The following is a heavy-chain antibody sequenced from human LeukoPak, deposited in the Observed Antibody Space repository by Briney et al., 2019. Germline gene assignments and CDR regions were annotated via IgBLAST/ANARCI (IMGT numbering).Heavy chain of an antibody. J-gene: IGHJ4*02. V-gene: IGHV1-18*01. CDR3: ARVKTFCATTSCYMGRRDFDY. CDR2: ISAYNGNT. CDR1: GYTFTSYG. Sequence: RASVKVSCKASGYTFTSYGISWVRQAPGQGLEWMGWISAYNGNTNYAQKLQGRVTMTTDTSTSTAYMELRSLRSDDTAVYYCARVKTFCATTSCYMGRRDFDYWGQGILVTVSS. D-gene: IGHD2-2*02.